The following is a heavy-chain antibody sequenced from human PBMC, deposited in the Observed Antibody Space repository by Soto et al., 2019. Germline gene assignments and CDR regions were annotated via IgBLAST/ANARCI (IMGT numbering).Heavy chain of an antibody. CDR3: ARDRYGGNSFDY. CDR2: IYYSGST. V-gene: IGHV4-30-4*01. CDR1: GGSISSGDYY. D-gene: IGHD2-15*01. Sequence: QVQLQESGPGLVKPSQTLSLTCPVSGGSISSGDYYWSWIRQPPGKGLEWIGYIYYSGSTYYNPSLKSRVTMSVDKSKNQFSLKLSSVTAADTAVYYCARDRYGGNSFDYWGQGTLVTVSS. J-gene: IGHJ4*02.